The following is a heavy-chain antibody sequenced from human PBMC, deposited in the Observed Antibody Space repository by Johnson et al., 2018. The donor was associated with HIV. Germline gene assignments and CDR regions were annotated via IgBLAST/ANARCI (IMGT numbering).Heavy chain of an antibody. CDR3: AKIGAAAGLKDAFDI. J-gene: IGHJ3*02. CDR1: GFTFSSYA. Sequence: QVQLVESGGGVVQPGRSLRLSCAASGFTFSSYAMHWVRQAPGKGLEWVAVISYDGSNKYYADSVNGRFTISRDNSKNTLYLQMNSLRAEDTGVYSCAKIGAAAGLKDAFDIWGQGTMVTVSS. CDR2: ISYDGSNK. D-gene: IGHD6-13*01. V-gene: IGHV3-30-3*01.